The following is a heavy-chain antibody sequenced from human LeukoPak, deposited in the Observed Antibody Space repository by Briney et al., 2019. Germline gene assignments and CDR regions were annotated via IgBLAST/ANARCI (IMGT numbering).Heavy chain of an antibody. CDR1: GYTFTTYW. Sequence: GESLKISCKGSGYTFTTYWIGWVRQMPGKGLEWMGIIYAGDSDTRYSPSFQGQVTFSADKSISTAYLQWSSLKASDTAMYYCARGGTMVRGGIYYFDYWGQGTLATVSS. J-gene: IGHJ4*02. CDR2: IYAGDSDT. V-gene: IGHV5-51*01. CDR3: ARGGTMVRGGIYYFDY. D-gene: IGHD3-10*01.